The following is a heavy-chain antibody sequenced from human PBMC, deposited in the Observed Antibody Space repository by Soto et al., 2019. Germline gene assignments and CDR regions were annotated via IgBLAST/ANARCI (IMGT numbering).Heavy chain of an antibody. CDR1: GFTFEQHA. CDR3: VKDISDVEEAGTVAIYRNYYGLEV. CDR2: TSWNSGLI. Sequence: EEHLVESGGGFVQPGRSLRLSCAASGFTFEQHAMHWVRLLPGKGLEWVAGTSWNSGLIGYGDSVKGRFSISRDNDNKILYLQMDSLRAEDTALYYCVKDISDVEEAGTVAIYRNYYGLEVWGQGTTVTLSS. V-gene: IGHV3-9*01. J-gene: IGHJ6*02. D-gene: IGHD1-1*01.